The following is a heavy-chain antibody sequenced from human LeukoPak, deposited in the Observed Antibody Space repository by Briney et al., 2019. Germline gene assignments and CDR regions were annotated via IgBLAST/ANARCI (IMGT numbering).Heavy chain of an antibody. D-gene: IGHD3-10*01. CDR2: ISSSGSTI. Sequence: GGSLRLSCAASGFTFSSYEMNWVRQAPGKGLEWVSYISSSGSTIFYADSVKGRFTISRDNAKNSLYLQMNSLRVEDTAVYYCAKVAKYYFGSETYYFFEHWGQGTPVTASS. CDR3: AKVAKYYFGSETYYFFEH. J-gene: IGHJ4*02. V-gene: IGHV3-48*03. CDR1: GFTFSSYE.